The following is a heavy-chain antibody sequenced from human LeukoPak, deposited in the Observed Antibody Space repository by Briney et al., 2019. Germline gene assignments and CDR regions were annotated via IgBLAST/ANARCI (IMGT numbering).Heavy chain of an antibody. D-gene: IGHD6-13*01. CDR3: AKDSSSWHDAFDI. V-gene: IGHV3-30*02. CDR1: GFTFSTYN. Sequence: GGSLRLSCAASGFTFSTYNMNWVRQAPGKGLEWVAFIRYDGSNKYYADSVKGRFTISRDNSKNTLYLQMNSLRAEDTAVYYCAKDSSSWHDAFDIWGQGTMVTVSS. CDR2: IRYDGSNK. J-gene: IGHJ3*02.